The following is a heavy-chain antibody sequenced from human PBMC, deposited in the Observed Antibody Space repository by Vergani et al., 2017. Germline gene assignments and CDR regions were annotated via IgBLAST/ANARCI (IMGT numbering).Heavy chain of an antibody. J-gene: IGHJ4*02. CDR1: GFTFSSYG. CDR3: AKYLRDSTDGLPDS. V-gene: IGHV3-33*06. D-gene: IGHD2-21*02. Sequence: QVQLVESGGGVVQPGRSLRLSCAASGFTFSSYGMHWVRQAPGKGLEWVAVIWYDGSNKYYADSVKGRFTVSRDNSKDILYLQMDSLRSEDTALYYCAKYLRDSTDGLPDSWCPGTLVIVSS. CDR2: IWYDGSNK.